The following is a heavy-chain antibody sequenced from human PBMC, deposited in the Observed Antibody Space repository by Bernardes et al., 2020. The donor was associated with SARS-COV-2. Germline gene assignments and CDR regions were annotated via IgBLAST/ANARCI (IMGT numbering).Heavy chain of an antibody. CDR3: ARDRPLIGSGSHDGYNWFDP. D-gene: IGHD3-10*01. J-gene: IGHJ5*02. Sequence: GGSLRLSCAASGFSFSTYWMSWVRQAPGTGLEWVASIEEDGNEKYYVDSVKGRFTISRDNAKNSLYLEMNYLRVEDTAIYYCARDRPLIGSGSHDGYNWFDPWGQGTLVTVSS. CDR1: GFSFSTYW. CDR2: IEEDGNEK. V-gene: IGHV3-7*01.